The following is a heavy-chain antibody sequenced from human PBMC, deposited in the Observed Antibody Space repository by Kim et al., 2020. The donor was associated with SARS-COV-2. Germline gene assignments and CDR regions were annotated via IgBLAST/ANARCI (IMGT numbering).Heavy chain of an antibody. Sequence: GGSLRLSCAASGFTFSNAWMSWVRQAPGKGLEWVGRIKSKTDGGTTDYAAPVKGRFTISRDDSKNTLYLQMNSLKTEDTAVYYCTTELSSSWMGDAFDIWGQGTMVTVSS. CDR2: IKSKTDGGTT. V-gene: IGHV3-15*01. D-gene: IGHD6-13*01. CDR1: GFTFSNAW. CDR3: TTELSSSWMGDAFDI. J-gene: IGHJ3*02.